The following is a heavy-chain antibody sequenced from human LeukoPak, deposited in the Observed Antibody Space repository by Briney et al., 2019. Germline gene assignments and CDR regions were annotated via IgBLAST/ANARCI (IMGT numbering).Heavy chain of an antibody. J-gene: IGHJ4*02. CDR3: AKDFSLVATIFDY. CDR1: GFSFSSYA. CDR2: ISGSDGST. V-gene: IGHV3-23*01. Sequence: GGSLTLSCAASGFSFSSYAMSWVRQAPGKGLEWVSSISGSDGSTYYADSVKGRFTLTRDNSKNTLYLQMDSLRAEDTAVYYCAKDFSLVATIFDYWGQGTWSPSPQ. D-gene: IGHD5-12*01.